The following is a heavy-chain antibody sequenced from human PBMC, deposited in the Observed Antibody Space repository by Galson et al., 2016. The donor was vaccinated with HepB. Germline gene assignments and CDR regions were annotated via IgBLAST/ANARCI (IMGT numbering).Heavy chain of an antibody. J-gene: IGHJ4*02. D-gene: IGHD6-19*01. CDR3: AHGAGYFDF. CDR1: GFSLSTTGVG. V-gene: IGHV2-5*02. Sequence: PALVKPTQSLTLTCTFSGFSLSTTGVGMGWIRQPPGKALEWLALIYWDDDKHYTPSLKSRLTVTKDTSLNQVVLTMTNMDPVDTATYYCAHGAGYFDFWGQGTLVTVSS. CDR2: IYWDDDK.